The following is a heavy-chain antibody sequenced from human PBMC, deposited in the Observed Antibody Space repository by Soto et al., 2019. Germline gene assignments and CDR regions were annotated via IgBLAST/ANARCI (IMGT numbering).Heavy chain of an antibody. D-gene: IGHD2-15*01. CDR3: ARAAVAAGGPFDK. J-gene: IGHJ4*02. CDR1: GGSFSGFF. CDR2: VNHGGST. Sequence: SETLALSCAVSGGSFSGFFWGWIRQRTGKGLEWIGEVNHGGSTNYNPSLKSRVTISSDTSKNHFSLTLRSVTAADTAVYYCARAAVAAGGPFDKWGQGALVTVSS. V-gene: IGHV4-34*01.